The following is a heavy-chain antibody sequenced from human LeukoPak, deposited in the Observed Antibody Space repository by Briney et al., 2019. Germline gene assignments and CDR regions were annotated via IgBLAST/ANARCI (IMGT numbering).Heavy chain of an antibody. Sequence: GGSLRLSCAASGFTFSSYEMNWVRQAPGKGLELVSYISSSGSTIYYADSVKGRFNISRDNAKSSLYLQMNSLRAEDTAVYYCAELGITMIGGVWGKGTTVTISS. D-gene: IGHD3-10*02. V-gene: IGHV3-48*03. CDR1: GFTFSSYE. CDR2: ISSSGSTI. J-gene: IGHJ6*04. CDR3: AELGITMIGGV.